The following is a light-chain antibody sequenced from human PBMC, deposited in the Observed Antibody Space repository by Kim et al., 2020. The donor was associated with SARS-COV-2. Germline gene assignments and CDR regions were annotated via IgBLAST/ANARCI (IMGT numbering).Light chain of an antibody. J-gene: IGKJ1*01. CDR3: QQYNNWPLT. CDR2: GAS. V-gene: IGKV3-15*01. CDR1: QSISSY. Sequence: EIVMTQSPATLSVSPGERATLSCRASQSISSYLVWYQQKPGQAPRLLIYGASTRATVIPTTFSGSWSATVFTLTISSLQSEDFAVYYCQQYNNWPLTFGQGTKVDIK.